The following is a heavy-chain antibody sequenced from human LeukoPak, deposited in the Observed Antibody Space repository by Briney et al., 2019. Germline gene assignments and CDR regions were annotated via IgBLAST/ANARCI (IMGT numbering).Heavy chain of an antibody. V-gene: IGHV3-23*01. J-gene: IGHJ4*02. CDR3: AEGGAVAGPLHDFDH. Sequence: GGSLRLSCAASGFTFSSYAMSWVRQAPGKGLEWVSAISGSGGSTYYADSVKGRFTISRDNSKNTLYLQMNSLRAEDTAVYYCAEGGAVAGPLHDFDHWGQGTRVTVSS. CDR1: GFTFSSYA. CDR2: ISGSGGST. D-gene: IGHD6-13*01.